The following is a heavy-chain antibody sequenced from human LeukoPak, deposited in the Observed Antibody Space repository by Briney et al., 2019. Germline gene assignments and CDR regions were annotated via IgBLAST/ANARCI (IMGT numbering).Heavy chain of an antibody. J-gene: IGHJ4*02. CDR1: GSNFTSYW. D-gene: IGHD4-17*01. CDR2: IYPGDSDT. Sequence: GASLQISCQGSGSNFTSYWIGWVRQLPGKGLEWMGIIYPGDSDTRYSPSFQGQVTISADKSISTASLQWSSLKASDTAMYYSARPTTVTSPTSNDYWGPGTLVTVSS. CDR3: ARPTTVTSPTSNDY. V-gene: IGHV5-51*01.